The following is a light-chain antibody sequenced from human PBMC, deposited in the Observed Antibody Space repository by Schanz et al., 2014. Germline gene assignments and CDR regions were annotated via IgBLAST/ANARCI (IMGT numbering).Light chain of an antibody. V-gene: IGLV2-8*01. J-gene: IGLJ3*02. CDR2: EVS. CDR3: QSYDSGLSGWV. Sequence: QSVLTQPPSASGSPGQSVTISCTGTSSDVGGYNYVSWYQQHPGKAPKLMIYEVSKRPSGVPDRFSGSKSGTSASLAITGLQADDEADYYCQSYDSGLSGWVFGGGTKLTVL. CDR1: SSDVGGYNY.